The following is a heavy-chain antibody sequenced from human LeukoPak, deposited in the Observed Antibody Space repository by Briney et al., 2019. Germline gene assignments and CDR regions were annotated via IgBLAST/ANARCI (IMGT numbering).Heavy chain of an antibody. D-gene: IGHD6-6*01. J-gene: IGHJ4*02. V-gene: IGHV4-59*01. CDR3: ARRHVQYSSSSDPYYFDY. CDR1: GASITSYY. CDR2: LSYSGSA. Sequence: SETLSLTCTVSGASITSYYWTWIRQPPEKGLEWIGFLSYSGSANYNPSVKSRVTISVDTSKNQFSLKLSSVTAADTAMYYCARRHVQYSSSSDPYYFDYWGQGTLVTVSS.